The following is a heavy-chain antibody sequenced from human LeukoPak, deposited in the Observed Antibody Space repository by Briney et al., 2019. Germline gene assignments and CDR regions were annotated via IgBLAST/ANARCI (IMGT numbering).Heavy chain of an antibody. D-gene: IGHD3-9*01. V-gene: IGHV3-11*04. Sequence: GGSLRLSCAASGFIFSDYYMSWIRQAPGKGLEWISFINTKSKAIYYADSVKGRFTISRDNARNLLHLQMNSLRAEDTALYFCVRDQDWAFDYWGQGTLVTVSS. J-gene: IGHJ4*02. CDR2: INTKSKAI. CDR3: VRDQDWAFDY. CDR1: GFIFSDYY.